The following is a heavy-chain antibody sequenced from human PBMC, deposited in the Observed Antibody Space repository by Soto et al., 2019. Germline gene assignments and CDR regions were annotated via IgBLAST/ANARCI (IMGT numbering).Heavy chain of an antibody. CDR2: IYYSGST. V-gene: IGHV4-39*01. J-gene: IGHJ4*02. D-gene: IGHD6-13*01. Sequence: QLQLQESGPGLVKASETLSITCIVSGGSINNSPYYWGWIRQPPGKGLEWIGTIYYSGSTYYNPSLKSPVTMSVDTSRNRFSLQLNSVSAAATAVYYCERHGSGWYDFEYWGQGPLVTVSS. CDR1: GGSINNSPYY. CDR3: ERHGSGWYDFEY.